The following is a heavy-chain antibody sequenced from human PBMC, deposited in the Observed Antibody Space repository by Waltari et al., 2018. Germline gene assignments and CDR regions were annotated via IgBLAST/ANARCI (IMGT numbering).Heavy chain of an antibody. D-gene: IGHD6-19*01. J-gene: IGHJ6*02. V-gene: IGHV4-34*01. CDR1: GGSFTGHY. Sequence: QLHLQQWGAGLLRPSETLSLTCGVDGGSFTGHYWSWIRQTPGKGLEWIGEVKQSGHTNYNPSLTSRVTISVDTSKSQFFLTLISVTAADTAVYYCARGRGWEDLVAGDYYYGMDVWGQGTTVTVSS. CDR3: ARGRGWEDLVAGDYYYGMDV. CDR2: VKQSGHT.